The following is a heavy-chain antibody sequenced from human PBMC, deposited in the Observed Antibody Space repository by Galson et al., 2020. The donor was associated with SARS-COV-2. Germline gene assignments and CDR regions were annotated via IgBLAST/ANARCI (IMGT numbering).Heavy chain of an antibody. CDR2: ISRSGSTK. V-gene: IGHV3-48*03. CDR1: GFTFSSYE. CDR3: ARDGVGATTMEDYFDY. D-gene: IGHD1-26*01. Sequence: PGGSLRLSCGASGFTFSSYEMNWVRQAPGKGLEWVSYISRSGSTKYYADSVKGRFTISRDNAKNSLYLQMNSLRAEDTAVYYCARDGVGATTMEDYFDYWGQGTLVTVSS. J-gene: IGHJ4*02.